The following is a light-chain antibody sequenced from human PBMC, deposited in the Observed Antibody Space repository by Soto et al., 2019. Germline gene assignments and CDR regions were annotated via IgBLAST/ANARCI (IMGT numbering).Light chain of an antibody. CDR2: EVS. CDR3: SPYATSSFV. Sequence: QSVLTQPASVSGSPGQSITISCTGTSSDVGAYDYVSWYQQHPGKAPKLLIYEVSLQTSGVSRRLSGSKSGNTASLTISGLQAEDEADYYCSPYATSSFVSGTGTKVTVL. V-gene: IGLV2-14*01. J-gene: IGLJ1*01. CDR1: SSDVGAYDY.